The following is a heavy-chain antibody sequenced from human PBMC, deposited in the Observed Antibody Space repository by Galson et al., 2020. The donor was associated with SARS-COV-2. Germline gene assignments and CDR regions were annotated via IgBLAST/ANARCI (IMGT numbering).Heavy chain of an antibody. V-gene: IGHV3-23*01. J-gene: IGHJ4*02. Sequence: GSLRLSCAASGFTFSRYALAWVRQAPGKGLEWVSVISGGGGSTYYVDSVKGRFTISRDTSQNTVHLQMSSLRAEDTAVYYCAKDRGNDYGDQLDFWGQGTLVTVSS. CDR2: ISGGGGST. CDR3: AKDRGNDYGDQLDF. CDR1: GFTFSRYA. D-gene: IGHD4-17*01.